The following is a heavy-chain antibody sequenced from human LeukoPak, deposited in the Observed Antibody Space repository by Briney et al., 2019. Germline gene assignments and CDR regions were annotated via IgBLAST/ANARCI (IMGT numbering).Heavy chain of an antibody. Sequence: GGSLRLSCAASGFTFSSYEMNWVRQAPGKGLEWVSYISSSGSTIYYADSVKGRFTISRDNAKNSLYLQMNSLRAEDTAVYYCARDKIPTVTPFVYWGQGTLVTVSS. V-gene: IGHV3-48*03. J-gene: IGHJ4*02. CDR2: ISSSGSTI. D-gene: IGHD4-17*01. CDR1: GFTFSSYE. CDR3: ARDKIPTVTPFVY.